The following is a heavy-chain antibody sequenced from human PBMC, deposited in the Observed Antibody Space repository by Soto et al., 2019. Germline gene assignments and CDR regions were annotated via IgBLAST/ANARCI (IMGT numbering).Heavy chain of an antibody. CDR1: GGSLSSSNW. J-gene: IGHJ6*02. Sequence: LSLTCAVPGGSLSSSNWRRWVRQPPGEGLVWIGEIYHSGSTNYNPSLKSRVTISVYKSKNQFSLKLSSVTAADTAVYYRASAVPAAMGVGYYYYYGMDVWGQGTTVTVSS. CDR3: ASAVPAAMGVGYYYYYGMDV. D-gene: IGHD2-2*01. CDR2: IYHSGST. V-gene: IGHV4-4*02.